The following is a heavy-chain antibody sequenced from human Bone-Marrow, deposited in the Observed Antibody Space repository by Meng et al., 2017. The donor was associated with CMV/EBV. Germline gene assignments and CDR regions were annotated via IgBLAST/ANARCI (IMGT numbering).Heavy chain of an antibody. D-gene: IGHD3-10*01. V-gene: IGHV4-39*07. CDR1: GGSMNTGSYY. CDR2: IYYSGST. J-gene: IGHJ5*02. Sequence: SETLSLTCTVAGGSMNTGSYYWGWIRQPPGKGLEWIGSIYYSGSTYYNPSLKSRVTISIDTSKNRFSLRLKSVTAADTAVYYCARRRYYYGSGSSGWFDPWGQGTLVTAPQ. CDR3: ARRRYYYGSGSSGWFDP.